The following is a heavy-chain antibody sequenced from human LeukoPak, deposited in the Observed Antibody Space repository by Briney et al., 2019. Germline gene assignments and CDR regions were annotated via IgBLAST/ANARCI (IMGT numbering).Heavy chain of an antibody. CDR3: ASDYYDSSGYQGTGAFDI. J-gene: IGHJ3*02. D-gene: IGHD3-22*01. CDR1: GFTFSSYG. V-gene: IGHV3-33*01. Sequence: PGRPLRLSCAASGFTFSSYGMHWVRQAPGKGLESVAVIWYDGSNKYYADSVKGRFTISRDNSKNTLYLQMNSLRAEDTAVYYCASDYYDSSGYQGTGAFDIWGQGTMVTVSS. CDR2: IWYDGSNK.